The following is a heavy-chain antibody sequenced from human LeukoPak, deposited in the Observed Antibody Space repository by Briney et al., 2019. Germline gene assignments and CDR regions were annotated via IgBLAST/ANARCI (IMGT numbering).Heavy chain of an antibody. D-gene: IGHD5-18*01. Sequence: GGSLRLSCAASGFTFDDYGMSWVRQAPGKGLEWGSGINWNGGSTVYADSVKGRLTISRDNAKNSLYVQMNSLRGEERALYYCARGYSYGFWVDTYYFDYWGQGTLVTVSS. CDR1: GFTFDDYG. J-gene: IGHJ4*02. CDR3: ARGYSYGFWVDTYYFDY. CDR2: INWNGGST. V-gene: IGHV3-20*04.